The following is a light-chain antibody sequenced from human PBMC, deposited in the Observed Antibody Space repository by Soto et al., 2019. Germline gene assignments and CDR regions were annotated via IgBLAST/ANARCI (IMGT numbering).Light chain of an antibody. V-gene: IGKV3-20*01. CDR1: QSVSSSY. Sequence: EIVLTQSPGTLSLSPGDIATLSYRASQSVSSSYLAWYQQKPGQAPRIIIYGASSRATGIPDRFSGSGSGTDCTLTISRLEPEDVAVYYCQQYGSSPKTFGQGTKVDIK. CDR2: GAS. J-gene: IGKJ1*01. CDR3: QQYGSSPKT.